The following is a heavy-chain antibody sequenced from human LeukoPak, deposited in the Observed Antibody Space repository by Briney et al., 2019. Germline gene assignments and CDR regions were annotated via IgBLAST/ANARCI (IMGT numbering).Heavy chain of an antibody. CDR1: GFTFSSSS. J-gene: IGHJ3*02. CDR3: ARARSSWYDPDAFDI. V-gene: IGHV3-23*01. D-gene: IGHD6-13*01. CDR2: ISGSGRST. Sequence: GGSLTLSHAPSGFTFSSSSMSWVSQAPGNWLEWLSDISGSGRSTYYADSVKGWFTICRHNTNNTLYLQMSSRIEENTAVYYGARARSSWYDPDAFDIWGQGTMVTVSS.